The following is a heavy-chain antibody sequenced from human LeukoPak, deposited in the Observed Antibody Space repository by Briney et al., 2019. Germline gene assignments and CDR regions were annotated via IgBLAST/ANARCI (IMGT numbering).Heavy chain of an antibody. CDR3: ARGNYDFWSGYYLHGMDV. CDR2: INPNSGGT. V-gene: IGHV1-2*02. Sequence: ASVKVSCKASGYTFTGYYMHWVRQAPGQGLEWMGWINPNSGGTNYAQKFQGRVTMTRDTSISTAYMELSSLRSEDTAVYYCARGNYDFWSGYYLHGMDVWGQGTTVTVSS. CDR1: GYTFTGYY. D-gene: IGHD3-3*01. J-gene: IGHJ6*02.